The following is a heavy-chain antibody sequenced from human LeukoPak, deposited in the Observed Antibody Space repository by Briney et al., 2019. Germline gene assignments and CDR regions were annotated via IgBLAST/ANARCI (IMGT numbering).Heavy chain of an antibody. J-gene: IGHJ4*02. Sequence: GGSLRLSCAASGFTVSAYAMAWVRQAPGKGLEWVSTIYDDNTYYADSVKGRFTISRDNSKNTLYLQMDTLRAEDTAVYYCARAKDGTNILDYWGQGTLVTVSS. CDR2: IYDDNT. CDR3: ARAKDGTNILDY. CDR1: GFTVSAYA. D-gene: IGHD5-24*01. V-gene: IGHV3-66*02.